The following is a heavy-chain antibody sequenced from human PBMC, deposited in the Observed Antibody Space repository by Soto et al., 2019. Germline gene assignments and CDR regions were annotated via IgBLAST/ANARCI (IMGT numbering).Heavy chain of an antibody. CDR1: GLPFTGAW. J-gene: IGHJ6*02. CDR2: IKDRNAGGTA. D-gene: IGHD2-21*01. CDR3: TTVTHVPV. V-gene: IGHV3-15*01. Sequence: EVQVVESGGGLVKPGGSVRLSCAVSGLPFTGAWMSWVRQAPGMGLEWVGRIKDRNAGGTADYAEAVKGRFIISRDDSQSMMYLVMNSLKTEDTALDYCTTVTHVPVGGQGTTVIVSS.